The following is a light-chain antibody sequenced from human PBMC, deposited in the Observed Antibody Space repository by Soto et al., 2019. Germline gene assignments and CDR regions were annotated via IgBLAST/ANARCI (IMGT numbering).Light chain of an antibody. CDR2: NVN. V-gene: IGLV2-14*03. CDR3: SSYARISNVV. Sequence: QSALTQPASVSGSPGQSITISCTGTNSDVGGYDYVSWYQHHPGKAPKLMIYNVNNRPSGVSNRFSGSKSGNTASLTISGLQAEDEADYYCSSYARISNVVFGGGTKLTVL. CDR1: NSDVGGYDY. J-gene: IGLJ2*01.